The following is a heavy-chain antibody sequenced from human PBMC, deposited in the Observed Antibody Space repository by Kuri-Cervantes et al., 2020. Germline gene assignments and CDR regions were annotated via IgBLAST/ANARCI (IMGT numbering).Heavy chain of an antibody. CDR1: GFTFGDYA. J-gene: IGHJ4*02. CDR3: TARVPSTYYFDY. D-gene: IGHD2-2*01. Sequence: GESLKISCTASGFTFGDYAMSWVRQAPGKGLEWVGRIKSKTDGGTTDYAAPVKGRFTISGDDSKNTLYLQMNSLKTEDTAVYYCTARVPSTYYFDYWGQGTLVTVSS. V-gene: IGHV3-15*01. CDR2: IKSKTDGGTT.